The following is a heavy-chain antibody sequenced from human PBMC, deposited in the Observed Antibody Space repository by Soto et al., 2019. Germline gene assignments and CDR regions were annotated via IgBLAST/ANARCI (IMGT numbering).Heavy chain of an antibody. CDR2: ISHDGSNK. D-gene: IGHD2-2*01. CDR1: GFTFSSYG. J-gene: IGHJ6*03. V-gene: IGHV3-30*03. CDR3: ASSYCSSTSCYSPWYYYYMDV. Sequence: GGSLRLSCAASGFTFSSYGMHWVRQAPGKGLEWVAVISHDGSNKYYADSVKGRFTISRDNSKNTLYLQMNSLRAEDTAVYYCASSYCSSTSCYSPWYYYYMDVWGKGTTVTVSS.